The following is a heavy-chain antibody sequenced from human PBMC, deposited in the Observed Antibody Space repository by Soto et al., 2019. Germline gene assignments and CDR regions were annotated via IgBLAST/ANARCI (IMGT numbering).Heavy chain of an antibody. D-gene: IGHD1-7*01. V-gene: IGHV4-59*01. Sequence: SETLSLTCTVSGGSISSYYWSWIRQPPGKGLEWIGYIYYSGSTNYNPSLKSRVTTSVDTSKNQFSLKLSSVTAADTAVYYCARVTGTTFYYYYGMDVWGQGTTVTVSS. CDR2: IYYSGST. CDR1: GGSISSYY. J-gene: IGHJ6*02. CDR3: ARVTGTTFYYYYGMDV.